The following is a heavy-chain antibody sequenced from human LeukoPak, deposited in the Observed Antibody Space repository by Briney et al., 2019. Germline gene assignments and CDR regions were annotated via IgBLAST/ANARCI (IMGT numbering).Heavy chain of an antibody. CDR1: GGSISSGSYY. CDR3: AREDSSGWFPFDY. D-gene: IGHD6-19*01. J-gene: IGHJ4*02. V-gene: IGHV4-61*02. CDR2: IYTSGST. Sequence: SETLSLTCTVSGGSISSGSYYWSWIRQPAGKGLEWIGRIYTSGSTNYNPSLKSRVAISVDTSRNQFSLKLNSVTAADTAVYYCAREDSSGWFPFDYWGQGTLVTVSS.